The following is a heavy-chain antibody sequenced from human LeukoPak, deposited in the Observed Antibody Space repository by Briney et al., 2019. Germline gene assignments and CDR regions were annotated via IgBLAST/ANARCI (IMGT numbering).Heavy chain of an antibody. CDR1: GFTFSSYA. D-gene: IGHD6-19*01. Sequence: GGSLRLSCAASGFTFSSYAMSWVRQAPGKGREWGSSISGSGVSTYYADSVKGRFTISRDNSKNTVYMQMTSLGAEDTAVYYCAKDGAVAGSDWFDLWGQGTVVTVSS. CDR3: AKDGAVAGSDWFDL. J-gene: IGHJ5*02. V-gene: IGHV3-23*01. CDR2: ISGSGVST.